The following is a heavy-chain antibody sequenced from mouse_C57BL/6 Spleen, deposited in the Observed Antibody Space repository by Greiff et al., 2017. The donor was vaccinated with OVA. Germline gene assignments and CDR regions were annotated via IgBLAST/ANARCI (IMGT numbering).Heavy chain of an antibody. J-gene: IGHJ4*01. Sequence: ESGPGLVKPSQSLSLTCSVTGYSITSGYYWNWIRQFPGNKLEWMGYISYDGSNNYNPSLKNRISITRDTSKNQFSLKLNSVTTEDTATYYCASRDYYAMDYWGQGTSVTVSS. CDR1: GYSITSGYY. CDR3: ASRDYYAMDY. D-gene: IGHD3-3*01. CDR2: ISYDGSN. V-gene: IGHV3-6*01.